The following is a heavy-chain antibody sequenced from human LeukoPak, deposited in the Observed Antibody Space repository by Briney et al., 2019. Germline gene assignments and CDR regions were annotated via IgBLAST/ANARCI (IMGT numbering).Heavy chain of an antibody. CDR1: GYTFADYY. Sequence: GASVKVSCKASGYTFADYYIHWVRQAPGQGLEWVGWMNPNSGDTNYARRFQGRVTMTRDTSISTAYMELSRLRSDDTAVYYCARAPYGSGSYSDYWGQGTLVTVSS. CDR3: ARAPYGSGSYSDY. D-gene: IGHD3-10*01. V-gene: IGHV1-2*02. J-gene: IGHJ4*02. CDR2: MNPNSGDT.